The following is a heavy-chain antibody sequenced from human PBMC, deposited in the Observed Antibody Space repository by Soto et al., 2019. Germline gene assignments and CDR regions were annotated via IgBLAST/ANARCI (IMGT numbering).Heavy chain of an antibody. V-gene: IGHV4-59*08. Sequence: SETLSLTCTVSGGSISSYYWSWIRQPPGKGLEWIGYIYYSGSTNYNPSLKSRVTISVDTSKNQFSLKLSSVTAADTAVYYCARHNVHPITTTPNWFDPWGQGTLVTVSS. J-gene: IGHJ5*02. CDR2: IYYSGST. CDR3: ARHNVHPITTTPNWFDP. CDR1: GGSISSYY. D-gene: IGHD3-22*01.